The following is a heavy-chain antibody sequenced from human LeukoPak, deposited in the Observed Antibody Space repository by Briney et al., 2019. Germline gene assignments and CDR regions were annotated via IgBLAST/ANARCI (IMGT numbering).Heavy chain of an antibody. D-gene: IGHD3-10*02. CDR3: AELGITMIGGV. Sequence: GGSLRLSCAASGLTFSSYEMNWVRQAPGKGLEWVSYISGSGRTINYADSVKGRFSISRDNAKNSLYLQMNSLRAEDTAVYYCAELGITMIGGVWGKGTTVTISS. J-gene: IGHJ6*04. CDR1: GLTFSSYE. CDR2: ISGSGRTI. V-gene: IGHV3-48*03.